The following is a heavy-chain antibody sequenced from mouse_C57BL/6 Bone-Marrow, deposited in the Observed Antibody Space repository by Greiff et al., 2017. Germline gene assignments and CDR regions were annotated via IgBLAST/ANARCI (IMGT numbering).Heavy chain of an antibody. CDR2: IYPGDGDT. D-gene: IGHD4-1*01. CDR1: GYAFSSSW. V-gene: IGHV1-82*01. Sequence: VQLQESGPELVKPGASVKISCKASGYAFSSSWMNWVKQRPGKGLEWIGRIYPGDGDTNYNGKFKGQATLTAEKSSSTAYMQLSSLTSEDAAVYFGARTGTEAWFAYWGQGTLVTVSA. CDR3: ARTGTEAWFAY. J-gene: IGHJ3*01.